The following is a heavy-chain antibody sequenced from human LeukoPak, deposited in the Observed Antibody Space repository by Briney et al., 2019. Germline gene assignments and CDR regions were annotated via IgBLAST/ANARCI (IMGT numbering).Heavy chain of an antibody. CDR2: IYGSGST. CDR3: ARLASGSYGPLTPFDY. D-gene: IGHD1-26*01. V-gene: IGHV4-39*01. CDR1: GGSISSSSYY. Sequence: SETLSLTCTVSGGSISSSSYYWGWIRQSPGKGLEWIGSIYGSGSTYYNPSLKSRVSISVDTSKNQFSLRLSSVTAADTAVYYSARLASGSYGPLTPFDYWGQGTLVTVSS. J-gene: IGHJ4*02.